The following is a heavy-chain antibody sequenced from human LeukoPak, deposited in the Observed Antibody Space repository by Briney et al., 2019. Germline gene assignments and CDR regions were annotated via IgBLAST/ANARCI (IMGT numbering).Heavy chain of an antibody. CDR3: ARVPLLWFGLDV. V-gene: IGHV3-21*01. CDR1: GFTFSSYS. Sequence: GGSLRLSCAASGFTFSSYSMNWVRQAPGKGLEWVSSISSSSSYIYHADSVKGRFTISRDNAKNSLYLQMNSLRAEDTAVYYCARVPLLWFGLDVWGQGTTVTVSS. CDR2: ISSSSSYI. D-gene: IGHD3-10*01. J-gene: IGHJ6*02.